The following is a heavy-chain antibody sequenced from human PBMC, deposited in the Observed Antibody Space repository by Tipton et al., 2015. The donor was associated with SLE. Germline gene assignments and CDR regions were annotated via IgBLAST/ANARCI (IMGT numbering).Heavy chain of an antibody. D-gene: IGHD2-2*01. CDR3: ARGVQLSPLAFDI. J-gene: IGHJ3*02. V-gene: IGHV4-61*09. Sequence: TLSLTCTVSGGSISSGSYHWSWIRQPAGKGLEWIGHIYTSGSTNYNPSLKSRVTISVDTSKNQFSLKLSSATAADTAVYYCARGVQLSPLAFDIWGQGTMVTVSS. CDR2: IYTSGST. CDR1: GGSISSGSYH.